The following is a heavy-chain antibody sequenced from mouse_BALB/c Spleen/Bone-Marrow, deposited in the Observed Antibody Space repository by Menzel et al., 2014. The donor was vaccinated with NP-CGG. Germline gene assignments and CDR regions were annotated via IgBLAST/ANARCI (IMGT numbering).Heavy chain of an antibody. CDR3: ARHYYGSSYYFDY. D-gene: IGHD1-1*01. CDR2: ISSGGSYT. V-gene: IGHV5-9-3*01. Sequence: EVKLVESGGGLVKPGVSLKLSCAASGFTFSSYAMSWVRQTPEKRLEWVATISSGGSYTYYPDSVKGRFTISRDNAKNTLYLQMSSLRSEDTAMYYCARHYYGSSYYFDYWGQGTTLTVSS. CDR1: GFTFSSYA. J-gene: IGHJ2*01.